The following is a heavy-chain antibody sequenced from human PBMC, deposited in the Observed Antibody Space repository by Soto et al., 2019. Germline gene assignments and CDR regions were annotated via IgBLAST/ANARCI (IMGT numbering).Heavy chain of an antibody. CDR2: ISGSDGST. Sequence: PGGSLRLSCAASGFTFSSYAMTWVRQAPGKGLEWVSAISGSDGSTYYADSVKGRFTISRDNSKNTPYLQMNSLRAEDTAVYYCAKSLSSGWSHHLFDYWGQGTLVTVSS. CDR1: GFTFSSYA. J-gene: IGHJ4*02. D-gene: IGHD6-19*01. CDR3: AKSLSSGWSHHLFDY. V-gene: IGHV3-23*01.